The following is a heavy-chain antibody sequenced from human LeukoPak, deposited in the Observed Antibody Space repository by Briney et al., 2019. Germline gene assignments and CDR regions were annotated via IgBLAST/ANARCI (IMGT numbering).Heavy chain of an antibody. D-gene: IGHD5-18*01. CDR3: ARDPLPLNTAMATYNWFDP. J-gene: IGHJ5*02. V-gene: IGHV3-30*02. CDR2: IRYDGSNK. Sequence: TGGSLRLSCAASGFTFSNYDMHWVRQAPGKGLEWVAFIRYDGSNKYYADSVKGRFTISRDNSKNTLYLQMNSLRAEDTAVYYCARDPLPLNTAMATYNWFDPWGQGTLVTVSS. CDR1: GFTFSNYD.